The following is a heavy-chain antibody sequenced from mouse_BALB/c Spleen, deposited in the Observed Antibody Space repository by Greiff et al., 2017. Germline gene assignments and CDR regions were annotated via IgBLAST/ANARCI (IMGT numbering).Heavy chain of an antibody. CDR2: ISYDGSN. J-gene: IGHJ2*01. Sequence: EVKLVESGPGLVKPSQSLSLTCSVTGYSITSGYYWNWIRQFPGNKLEWMGYISYDGSNNYNPSLKNRISITRDTSKNQFFLKLNSVTTEDTATYYCARHYYGYDDWGQGTTLTVSS. CDR3: ARHYYGYDD. CDR1: GYSITSGYY. V-gene: IGHV3-6*02. D-gene: IGHD1-2*01.